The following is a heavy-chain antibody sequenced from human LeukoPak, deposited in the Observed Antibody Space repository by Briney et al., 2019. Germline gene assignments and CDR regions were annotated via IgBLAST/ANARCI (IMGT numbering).Heavy chain of an antibody. V-gene: IGHV4-59*01. Sequence: PSETLSLTCTVSGGSISSYYWSWIRQPPGKGLEWIGYIYYSGSTNYNPSLKSRVTISVDTSKNQFSLKLSSVTAADTAVYYCARAFDDSMVRGVSMDVWGKGTTVTVSS. D-gene: IGHD3-10*01. CDR1: GGSISSYY. J-gene: IGHJ6*04. CDR3: ARAFDDSMVRGVSMDV. CDR2: IYYSGST.